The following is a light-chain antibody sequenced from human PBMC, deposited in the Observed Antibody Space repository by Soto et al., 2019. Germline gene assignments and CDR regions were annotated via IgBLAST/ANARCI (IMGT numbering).Light chain of an antibody. CDR1: QSVSSSY. CDR3: QQYGSSPGT. Sequence: EIVLTQSPGTLSLSPGERATLSCRASQSVSSSYLAWYQQKPGQAPRLLIYGASSRATGIPDRFSGSGSGTDFTLIISRLEPEDFAVYYCQQYGSSPGTFGQGNKLEIK. CDR2: GAS. V-gene: IGKV3-20*01. J-gene: IGKJ2*01.